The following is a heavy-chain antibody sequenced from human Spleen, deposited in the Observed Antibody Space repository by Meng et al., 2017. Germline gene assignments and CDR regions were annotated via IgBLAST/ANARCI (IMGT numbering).Heavy chain of an antibody. CDR3: AREGRDV. J-gene: IGHJ6*02. CDR2: ITASGAI. V-gene: IGHV3-69-1*02. Sequence: GESLKISCAASGFTFSDYITNWVRQAPGKGLEWVSSITASGAIYYAASMKGRITISRDNARNSLYLEMNSLRVDDTAVYYCAREGRDVWGQGTTVTVSS. CDR1: GFTFSDYI.